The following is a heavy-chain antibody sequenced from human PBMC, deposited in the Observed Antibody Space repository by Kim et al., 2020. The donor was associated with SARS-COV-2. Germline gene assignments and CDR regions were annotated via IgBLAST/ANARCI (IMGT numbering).Heavy chain of an antibody. CDR2: IKSKTDGGTT. CDR1: GFTFSNAW. CDR3: TTDPHRVTLAWGSYDWFDP. V-gene: IGHV3-15*01. Sequence: GGSLRLSCAASGFTFSNAWMSWVRQAPGKGLEWVGRIKSKTDGGTTDYAAPVKGRFTISRDDSKNTLYLQMNSLKTEDTAVYYCTTDPHRVTLAWGSYDWFDPWGQGTLVTVSS. J-gene: IGHJ5*02. D-gene: IGHD3-16*01.